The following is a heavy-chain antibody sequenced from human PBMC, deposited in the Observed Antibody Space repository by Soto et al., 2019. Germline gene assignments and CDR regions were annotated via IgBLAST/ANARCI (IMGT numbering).Heavy chain of an antibody. V-gene: IGHV3-30*18. CDR3: VKDGSSGWPYFDDMDV. Sequence: QVQLVESGGGVVQPGRSLRLSCAASGFTFSSYGMHWVRQAPGKGLEWVAVILHDGSKKYYADSVKGRFTISRDNSKNTLYLQMSSLRAEDTALYYCVKDGSSGWPYFDDMDVWGQGTTVTVSS. D-gene: IGHD6-19*01. J-gene: IGHJ6*02. CDR2: ILHDGSKK. CDR1: GFTFSSYG.